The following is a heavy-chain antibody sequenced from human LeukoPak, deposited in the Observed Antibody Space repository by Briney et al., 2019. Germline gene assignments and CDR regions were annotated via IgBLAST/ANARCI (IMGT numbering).Heavy chain of an antibody. J-gene: IGHJ4*02. CDR1: GGSISSGDYY. CDR2: IYYSGST. V-gene: IGHV4-30-4*01. D-gene: IGHD2-15*01. Sequence: SQTLSLTCTVSGGSISSGDYYWSWIRQPPGKGLEWIGYIYYSGSTYYNPSLKSRVTISADTSKNQFSLKLTSVTAADTAVYYCAREDCSGGSCSHFDYWGQGTLVTVSS. CDR3: AREDCSGGSCSHFDY.